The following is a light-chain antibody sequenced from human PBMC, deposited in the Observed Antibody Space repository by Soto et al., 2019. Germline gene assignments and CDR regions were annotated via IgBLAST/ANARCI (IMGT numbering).Light chain of an antibody. CDR1: QSVSNSY. CDR3: QQYGDSPLQ. CDR2: GAS. Sequence: EIVLTQSPGTLSFSPGERATLSCRASQSVSNSYLAWYQQKPGQAPRLLIYGASSRATGIPDRFSGSGSGTDFALTISRLAPEDLAVYPCQQYGDSPLQFGQGTKVEL. J-gene: IGKJ1*01. V-gene: IGKV3-20*01.